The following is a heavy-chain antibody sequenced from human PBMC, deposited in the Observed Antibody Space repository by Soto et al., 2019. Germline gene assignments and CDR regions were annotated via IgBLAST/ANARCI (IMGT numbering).Heavy chain of an antibody. Sequence: VKVSCKASGGTFSSYAISWVRQAPGQGLEWMGGIIPIFGTANYAQKFQGRVTITADESTSTAYMELSSLRSEDTAVYYCARGRGAAAAGTYNWFDPWGQGTLVTVSS. D-gene: IGHD6-13*01. CDR3: ARGRGAAAAGTYNWFDP. J-gene: IGHJ5*02. CDR2: IIPIFGTA. CDR1: GGTFSSYA. V-gene: IGHV1-69*01.